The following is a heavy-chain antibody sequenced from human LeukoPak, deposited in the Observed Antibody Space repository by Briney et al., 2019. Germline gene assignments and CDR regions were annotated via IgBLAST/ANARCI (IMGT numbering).Heavy chain of an antibody. V-gene: IGHV4-30-2*01. Sequence: SETLSLTCAVSGGSISSGGYSWRWIRQPPGKGLEWIGYINHSGSTSYNPSLKSRVTISVDTSKNQFSLKLSSVTAADTAVYYCARGQGYYYDSSGYEEPVFDYWGQGTLVTVSS. CDR3: ARGQGYYYDSSGYEEPVFDY. D-gene: IGHD3-22*01. CDR2: INHSGST. CDR1: GGSISSGGYS. J-gene: IGHJ4*02.